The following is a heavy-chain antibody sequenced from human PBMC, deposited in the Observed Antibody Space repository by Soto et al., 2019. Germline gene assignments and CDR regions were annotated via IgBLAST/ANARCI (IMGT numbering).Heavy chain of an antibody. J-gene: IGHJ5*02. CDR3: AKVRRIWQLANPFDP. Sequence: GGSLRLSCAASGFTFSSYAMSWVRQAPGKRLEWVSAISGSGGSTYYADSVKGRFTISRDNSKNTLYLQMNSLRAEDTAVYYCAKVRRIWQLANPFDPWGQGTLVTVSS. CDR2: ISGSGGST. CDR1: GFTFSSYA. V-gene: IGHV3-23*01. D-gene: IGHD6-6*01.